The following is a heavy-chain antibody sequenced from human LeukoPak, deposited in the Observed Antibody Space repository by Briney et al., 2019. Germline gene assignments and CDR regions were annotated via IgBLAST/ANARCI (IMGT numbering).Heavy chain of an antibody. CDR3: ARDKGLHSSGWYAYGMDV. V-gene: IGHV3-30-3*01. Sequence: PGRSLRLSCAASGFTFSSYAMHWVRQAPGKGLEWVAVISYDGSNKYYADSVKGRFTISRDNSKNTLYLQMNSLRAEDTAVYCCARDKGLHSSGWYAYGMDVWGQGTTVTVSS. D-gene: IGHD6-19*01. CDR1: GFTFSSYA. CDR2: ISYDGSNK. J-gene: IGHJ6*02.